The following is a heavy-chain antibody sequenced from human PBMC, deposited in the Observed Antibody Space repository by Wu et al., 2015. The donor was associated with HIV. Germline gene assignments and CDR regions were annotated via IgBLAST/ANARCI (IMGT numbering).Heavy chain of an antibody. D-gene: IGHD5-12*01. V-gene: IGHV4-34*02. J-gene: IGHJ4*02. CDR1: GGSLNTYY. CDR3: AREVAGY. CDR2: INHSGNT. Sequence: QVQLPQWGAGLLKPSETLSLTCAVYGGSLNTYYWSWVRQPPGKGLEWVGEINHSGNTNYNPSLEGRVTISVDTSKNQFSLKVSSVTAADTAVYYCAREVAGYWGQGTLVTVSS.